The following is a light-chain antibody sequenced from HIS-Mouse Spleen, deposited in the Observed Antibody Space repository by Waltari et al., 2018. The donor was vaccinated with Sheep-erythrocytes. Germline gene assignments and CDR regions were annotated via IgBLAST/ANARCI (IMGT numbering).Light chain of an antibody. V-gene: IGLV2-23*01. Sequence: QSALTQPAPVSGSPGQSITISCTGTSSDVGSYNLVSWYQQQPGKAPKLMIYEGSKRPSGVSNRFSGSKSGNTASLTISGLQAEDEADYYCCSYAGSSTPWVFGGGTKLTVL. CDR2: EGS. CDR1: SSDVGSYNL. J-gene: IGLJ3*02. CDR3: CSYAGSSTPWV.